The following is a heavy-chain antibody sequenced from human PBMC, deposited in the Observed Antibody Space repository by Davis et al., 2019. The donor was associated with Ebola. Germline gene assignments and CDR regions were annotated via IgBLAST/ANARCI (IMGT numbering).Heavy chain of an antibody. CDR2: IYPGYSDT. J-gene: IGHJ6*02. CDR1: GYSFTSYW. Sequence: GESLKISCKGSGYSFTSYWIGWVRQMPGKGLEWMGIIYPGYSDTKYSPSFQGQVTISADKSISTAYLQWSSLKASDTAMYYCARPMVQGDFYYYYGMDVWGQGTTVTVSS. V-gene: IGHV5-51*01. CDR3: ARPMVQGDFYYYYGMDV. D-gene: IGHD3-10*01.